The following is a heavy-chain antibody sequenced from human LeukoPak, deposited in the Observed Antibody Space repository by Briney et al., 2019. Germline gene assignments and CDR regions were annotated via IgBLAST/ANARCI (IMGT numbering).Heavy chain of an antibody. CDR2: VTSSGGST. J-gene: IGHJ4*02. V-gene: IGHV3-23*01. CDR1: GFNFRSFS. Sequence: GGSLRLSCAASGFNFRSFSMTWVRQAPGKGLEWVSTVTSSGGSTYYADSVRGRFTNSRDNSKNTLYLQMSSLRAEDTAVYYCAKTMGAIDHDYWGQGTLVTVSS. D-gene: IGHD1-26*01. CDR3: AKTMGAIDHDY.